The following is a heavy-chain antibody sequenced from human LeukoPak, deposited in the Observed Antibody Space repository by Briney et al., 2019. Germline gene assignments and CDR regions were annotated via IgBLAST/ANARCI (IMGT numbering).Heavy chain of an antibody. CDR3: ARVTQTDYDFDY. CDR2: IYYSGNT. V-gene: IGHV4-39*01. CDR1: GGSISSSSYY. D-gene: IGHD4-17*01. Sequence: SETLSLTCTVSGGSISSSSYYWGWIRQPPGKGLEWIGSIYYSGNTYYNASLKSQVSISIDTSKNRFSLKLTSVTAADTAVYYCARVTQTDYDFDYWGQGTLVTVSS. J-gene: IGHJ4*02.